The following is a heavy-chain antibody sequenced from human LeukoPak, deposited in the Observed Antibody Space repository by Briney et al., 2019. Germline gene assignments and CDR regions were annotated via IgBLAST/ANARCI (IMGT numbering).Heavy chain of an antibody. V-gene: IGHV3-30*02. D-gene: IGHD6-19*01. CDR2: IRYDGTNK. J-gene: IGHJ5*02. CDR1: GFTFSSYG. Sequence: GGSLRLSCAASGFTFSSYGMHWVRQAPGRGLEWVTFIRYDGTNKYYADSVKGRFTISRDNSKNTLYLQMNSLRAEDTAVYYCAKVIAVAADNWFDPWGQGTLVTVSS. CDR3: AKVIAVAADNWFDP.